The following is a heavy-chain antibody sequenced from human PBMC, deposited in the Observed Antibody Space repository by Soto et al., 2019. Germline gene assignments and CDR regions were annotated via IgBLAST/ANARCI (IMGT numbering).Heavy chain of an antibody. CDR1: GGTFSNYA. V-gene: IGHV1-69*13. J-gene: IGHJ5*02. CDR3: ARDNVAAAAPGYNWFDP. CDR2: IIPIFGTA. D-gene: IGHD6-13*01. Sequence: SVKVSCKASGGTFSNYAISWVRQAPGQGLEWMGGIIPIFGTANYAQKFQGRVTITADESTSTAYMELSSLRSEDTAVYYCARDNVAAAAPGYNWFDPWGQGTLVTVSS.